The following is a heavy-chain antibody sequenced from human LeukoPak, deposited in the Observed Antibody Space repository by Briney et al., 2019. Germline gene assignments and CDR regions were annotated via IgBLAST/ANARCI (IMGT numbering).Heavy chain of an antibody. Sequence: PGGSLRLSCAASGITLSDQYMEWVRQTPGKGLEWVGRTRSKVNSHTTEYAASVKGRFTISRDDSNNSLYLQMNSLKTEDTAVYYCARMTFGGMDFWGKGTTVTVSS. D-gene: IGHD3-16*01. CDR3: ARMTFGGMDF. V-gene: IGHV3-72*01. CDR1: GITLSDQY. CDR2: TRSKVNSHTT. J-gene: IGHJ6*04.